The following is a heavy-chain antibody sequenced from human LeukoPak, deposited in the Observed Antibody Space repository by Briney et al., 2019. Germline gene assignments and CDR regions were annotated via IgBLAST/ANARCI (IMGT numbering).Heavy chain of an antibody. V-gene: IGHV3-74*01. CDR3: VREGYGPGNYPFDY. Sequence: GGSLRLSCAASGSTFNRHWMHWVRQAPGKGLVWVSRIYSHGTSTIDADSVQGRFTVSRDNSKNALYLQMNSLRVEDTAVYYCVREGYGPGNYPFDYWGQGTLVTVSS. CDR1: GSTFNRHW. D-gene: IGHD3-10*01. J-gene: IGHJ4*02. CDR2: IYSHGTST.